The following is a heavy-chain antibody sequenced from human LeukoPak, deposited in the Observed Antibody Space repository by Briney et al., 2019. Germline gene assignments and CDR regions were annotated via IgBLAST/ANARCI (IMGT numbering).Heavy chain of an antibody. CDR2: INQGGSET. J-gene: IGHJ4*02. CDR3: ARLIGDRTIYDY. Sequence: GGSLRLSCAASGFTFRTHWMSWVRQAPGKGLEWVASINQGGSETYYVESVKGRFTISRDNAMNSFFLQMNSLRAEDTAVYYCARLIGDRTIYDYWGQGTLVTVSS. D-gene: IGHD6-6*01. CDR1: GFTFRTHW. V-gene: IGHV3-7*01.